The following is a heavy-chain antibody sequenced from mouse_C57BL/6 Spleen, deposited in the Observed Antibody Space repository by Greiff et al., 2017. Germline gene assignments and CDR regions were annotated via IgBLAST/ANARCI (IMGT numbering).Heavy chain of an antibody. V-gene: IGHV5-6*01. CDR2: ISSGGSYT. J-gene: IGHJ2*01. CDR1: GFTFSSYG. CDR3: ARHPKNLGEEYYFDY. Sequence: EVKLVESGGDLVKPGGSLKLSCAASGFTFSSYGMSWVRQTPDKRLEWVATISSGGSYTYYPDSVKGRFTISRDNAKNTLYLQMSSLKSEDTAMYYCARHPKNLGEEYYFDYWGQGTTLTVSS. D-gene: IGHD4-1*01.